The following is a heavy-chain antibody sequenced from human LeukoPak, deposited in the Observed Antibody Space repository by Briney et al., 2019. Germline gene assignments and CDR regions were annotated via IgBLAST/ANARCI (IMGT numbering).Heavy chain of an antibody. Sequence: PGGSLRLSCAASGFTFSDHYMSWVRQAPGKGLEWVGRIKSKTDGGTTDYAAPVKGRFTISRDDSKNTLYLQMNSLKTEDTAVYYCTTVKLGGGSSYYYYYYMDVWGKGTTVTVSS. CDR1: GFTFSDHY. CDR2: IKSKTDGGTT. J-gene: IGHJ6*03. D-gene: IGHD1-26*01. V-gene: IGHV3-15*01. CDR3: TTVKLGGGSSYYYYYYMDV.